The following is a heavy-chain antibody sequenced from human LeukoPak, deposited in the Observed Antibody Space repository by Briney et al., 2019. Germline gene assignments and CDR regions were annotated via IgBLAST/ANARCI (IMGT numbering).Heavy chain of an antibody. D-gene: IGHD6-19*01. V-gene: IGHV3-30*18. Sequence: GRSLRLSCAASGFTFSSYGMHWVRQAPGKGLEWVAVISYDGSNKYYADSVKGRFTISRDNSKNTLYLQMNGLRAEDTAVYYCAKDARSDSRGCDYWGQGTLVTVSS. CDR2: ISYDGSNK. CDR3: AKDARSDSRGCDY. J-gene: IGHJ4*02. CDR1: GFTFSSYG.